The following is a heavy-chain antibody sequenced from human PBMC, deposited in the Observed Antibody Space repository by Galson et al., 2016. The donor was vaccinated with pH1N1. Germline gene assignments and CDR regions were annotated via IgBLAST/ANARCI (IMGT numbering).Heavy chain of an antibody. Sequence: SLRLSCAASGFTFTNYGLNSAMSWVRQAPGKGLEWVSAISGSGGATFVADSVKGRFIVSRDYSKTALQMNSLKAEDKAVYYCAKESLPRATLGDFDSWGQGSLVIVSS. J-gene: IGHJ4*02. CDR1: GFTFTNYGLNSA. CDR2: ISGSGGAT. D-gene: IGHD3-16*01. V-gene: IGHV3-23*01. CDR3: AKESLPRATLGDFDS.